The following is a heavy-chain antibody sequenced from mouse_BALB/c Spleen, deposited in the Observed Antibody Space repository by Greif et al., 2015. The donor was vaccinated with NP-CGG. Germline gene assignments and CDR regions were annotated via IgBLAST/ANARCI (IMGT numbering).Heavy chain of an antibody. D-gene: IGHD2-14*01. CDR1: GFNIKDTY. J-gene: IGHJ3*01. CDR3: GRPIYRYDAWFAY. V-gene: IGHV14-3*02. Sequence: EVQLQQSGAELVKPGASVKLSCTASGFNIKDTYMHWVKQRPEQGLEWIGRIDPANGNTKYDPKFQGKATITADTSSNTAYLQLSSLTSEDTAVYYCGRPIYRYDAWFAYWGQGTLVTVSA. CDR2: IDPANGNT.